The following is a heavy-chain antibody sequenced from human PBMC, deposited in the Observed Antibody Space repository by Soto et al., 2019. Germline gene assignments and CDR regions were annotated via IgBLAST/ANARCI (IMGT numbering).Heavy chain of an antibody. Sequence: PGGSLRLCCAASGFTFSSYWMSWVRQAPGRGLEWVANIKQDGSEKYYVDSVKGRFTISRDNAKNSLYLQMNSLRAEDTAVYYCARDRRLHTFAPRGQGTMVRVSS. V-gene: IGHV3-7*03. CDR2: IKQDGSEK. J-gene: IGHJ5*02. CDR3: ARDRRLHTFAP. CDR1: GFTFSSYW. D-gene: IGHD2-15*01.